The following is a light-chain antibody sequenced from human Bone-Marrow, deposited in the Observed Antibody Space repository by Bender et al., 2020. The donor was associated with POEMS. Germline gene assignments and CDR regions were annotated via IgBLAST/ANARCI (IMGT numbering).Light chain of an antibody. CDR2: EVY. V-gene: IGLV2-8*01. CDR3: CSYAGSNNFV. J-gene: IGLJ1*01. Sequence: QSALTQPASVSGSPGQSITISCTGTSSDIGIYNYVSWYQQHPGKVPKVIIFEVYKRPSGVPDRFSGSKSGNTASLTVSGLQPEDEADYYCCSYAGSNNFVFGSGTKVTVL. CDR1: SSDIGIYNY.